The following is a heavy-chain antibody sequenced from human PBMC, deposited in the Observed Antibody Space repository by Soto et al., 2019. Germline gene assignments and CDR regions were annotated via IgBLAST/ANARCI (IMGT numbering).Heavy chain of an antibody. J-gene: IGHJ4*02. CDR2: IIPILGIA. Sequence: QVQLVQSGAEVKKPGSSVKVSCKASGGTFSSYTISWVRQAPGQGLEWMGRIIPILGIANYAQKFQGRVTITEDKSTSTAYMELSSLRSEDTAVYYCARAVVVPAAFDYWGQGTLVTVSS. V-gene: IGHV1-69*02. CDR1: GGTFSSYT. D-gene: IGHD2-2*01. CDR3: ARAVVVPAAFDY.